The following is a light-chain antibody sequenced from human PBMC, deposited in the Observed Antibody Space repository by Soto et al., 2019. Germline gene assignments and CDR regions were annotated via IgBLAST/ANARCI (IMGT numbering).Light chain of an antibody. CDR3: AAWADSLTGVV. CDR1: SSNIGSNT. V-gene: IGLV1-44*01. CDR2: RNN. J-gene: IGLJ2*01. Sequence: QAVLTQPPSAAGTPGQRVTISCSGSSSNIGSNTVNWYQLLPGTAPELLIYRNNQRPSGVPDRFSGSKSGTSASLAISGPQSEDEADHYCAAWADSLTGVVVVGGTKLTVL.